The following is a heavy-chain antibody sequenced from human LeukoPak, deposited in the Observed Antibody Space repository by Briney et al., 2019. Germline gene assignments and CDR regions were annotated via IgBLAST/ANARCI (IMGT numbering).Heavy chain of an antibody. V-gene: IGHV1-3*01. CDR1: GYTFTSYA. Sequence: ASVKVSCKASGYTFTSYAMYWVRQAPGQRLEWMGWINAGNGNTKYSQQFQGRVTITRDTSASTAYMELSSLRSEDTAVYYCAKRHYESRGYWGPLDYWGQGTLVTVSA. J-gene: IGHJ4*02. CDR2: INAGNGNT. CDR3: AKRHYESRGYWGPLDY. D-gene: IGHD3-22*01.